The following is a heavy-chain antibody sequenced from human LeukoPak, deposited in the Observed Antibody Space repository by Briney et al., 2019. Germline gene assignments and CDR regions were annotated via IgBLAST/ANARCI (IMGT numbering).Heavy chain of an antibody. J-gene: IGHJ4*02. D-gene: IGHD4-17*01. CDR3: AREMHYGDYLYYFDY. V-gene: IGHV3-33*08. CDR1: GFTVSTNY. Sequence: GGSLRLSCTASGFTVSTNYMSWVRQAPGKGLEWVAVIWYDGSNKYYADSVKGRFTISRDNSKNTLYLQMNSLRAEDTAVYYCAREMHYGDYLYYFDYWGQGTLVTVSS. CDR2: IWYDGSNK.